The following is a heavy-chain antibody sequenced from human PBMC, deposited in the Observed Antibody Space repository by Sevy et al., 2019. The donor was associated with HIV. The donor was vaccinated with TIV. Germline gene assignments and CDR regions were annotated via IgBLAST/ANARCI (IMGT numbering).Heavy chain of an antibody. V-gene: IGHV3-15*01. CDR3: STDPIILLLVTDGKDV. CDR2: IKSRPDGGTT. CDR1: GFTFTYAW. Sequence: GGSLRLSCEASGFTFTYAWMTWVHQAPGKGLEWVGRIKSRPDGGTTDYAAPVKGRFSISRDDSKNTLYLQMNSLKIEDTAVYYCSTDPIILLLVTDGKDVWGQGTTVTVSS. D-gene: IGHD2-8*02. J-gene: IGHJ6*02.